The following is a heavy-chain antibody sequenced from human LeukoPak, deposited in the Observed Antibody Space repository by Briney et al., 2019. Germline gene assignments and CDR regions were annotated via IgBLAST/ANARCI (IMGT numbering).Heavy chain of an antibody. V-gene: IGHV1-46*01. J-gene: IGHJ5*02. CDR2: INPSGGST. Sequence: ASVKVSCKTSGYTFTSYYMHWVRQAPGQGLEWMGIINPSGGSTTYAQKFQGRVTMTRDTSTSTVYMELSSLRSEDTALYYCARGDDLDSGVYNWFDPWGQGTLVIVSS. D-gene: IGHD2-15*01. CDR1: GYTFTSYY. CDR3: ARGDDLDSGVYNWFDP.